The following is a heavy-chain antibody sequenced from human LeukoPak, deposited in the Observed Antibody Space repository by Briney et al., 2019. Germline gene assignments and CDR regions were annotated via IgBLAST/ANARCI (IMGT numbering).Heavy chain of an antibody. Sequence: PAETLSLTCTVSGYSISSGYYWGWIRQPPGKGLEWIGSIYHSGSTYYNPSLKSRVTISVDTSKNQFSLKLSSVTAADTAVYYRARDPYEFRQQLVLWFDPWGQGTLVTVSS. CDR3: ARDPYEFRQQLVLWFDP. J-gene: IGHJ5*02. CDR2: IYHSGST. V-gene: IGHV4-38-2*02. D-gene: IGHD6-13*01. CDR1: GYSISSGYY.